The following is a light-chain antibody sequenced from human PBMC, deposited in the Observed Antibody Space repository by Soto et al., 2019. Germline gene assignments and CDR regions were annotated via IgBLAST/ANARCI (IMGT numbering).Light chain of an antibody. Sequence: QSAPTQPASVSGSPGQSVILSCSGTSGDIGAYDHVAWFQQHPGEVPKLLLRDVTNRPSGVSGRFSGSKSGNTAYLTISGLRPEDEADYYCSSSTHSNTVVFGGGTKLTVL. J-gene: IGLJ3*02. CDR2: DVT. CDR1: SGDIGAYDH. CDR3: SSSTHSNTVV. V-gene: IGLV2-14*03.